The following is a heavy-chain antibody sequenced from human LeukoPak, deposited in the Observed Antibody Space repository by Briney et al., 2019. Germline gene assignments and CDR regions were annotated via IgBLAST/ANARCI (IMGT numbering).Heavy chain of an antibody. D-gene: IGHD1-1*01. J-gene: IGHJ5*02. CDR1: GDSVSNDRYY. V-gene: IGHV4-61*01. Sequence: PSETLSLTCTASGDSVSNDRYYWTWIRRSPGKGLEWIAYIRYSGHTNYNPSLDTRVTISLDASKNQLSLRLYSVTAADTAMYYCARYNWNTWFDPWGQGALVTVSS. CDR2: IRYSGHT. CDR3: ARYNWNTWFDP.